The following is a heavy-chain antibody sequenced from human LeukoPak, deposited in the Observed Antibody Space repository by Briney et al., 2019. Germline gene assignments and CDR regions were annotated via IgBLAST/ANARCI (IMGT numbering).Heavy chain of an antibody. J-gene: IGHJ3*02. V-gene: IGHV1-46*01. D-gene: IGHD1-14*01. CDR2: INPSGGSA. CDR3: ARDLTPLSAFDI. CDR1: GYTFTSYY. Sequence: ASVKVSCKASGYTFTSYYMHWVRQAPGQGLEWMGIINPSGGSASYAQKFQGRVTMTRDMSTSTVYMELSSLRSEDTAVYYCARDLTPLSAFDIWGQGTMVTVSS.